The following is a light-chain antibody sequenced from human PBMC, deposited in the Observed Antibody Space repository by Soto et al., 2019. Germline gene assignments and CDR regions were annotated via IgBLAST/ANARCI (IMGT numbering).Light chain of an antibody. CDR2: NAS. CDR1: QSVSSY. Sequence: EIVLTQSPATLSLSPGERATLSCRASQSVSSYLAWYQQKPGQAPRRLIYNASNRATGIPARFSGSGSGTDFTLTISCLEPEDFAVYYCQQRSNWPPAFGPGNNVDI. CDR3: QQRSNWPPA. V-gene: IGKV3-11*01. J-gene: IGKJ3*01.